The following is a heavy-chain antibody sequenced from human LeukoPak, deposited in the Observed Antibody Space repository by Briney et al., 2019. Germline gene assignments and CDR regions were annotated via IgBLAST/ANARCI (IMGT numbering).Heavy chain of an antibody. CDR1: GFTFRDYG. J-gene: IGHJ5*01. Sequence: GGSLRLSCAASGFTFRDYGIHWVRQAPGKGLAWVAVIWYDGTNKYYGDSVKGRFTISRDNSKNTLYLQMNSRRAEDTAVYYCAKDRGSYSTTADSWGQGTLVTVSS. V-gene: IGHV3-33*06. CDR3: AKDRGSYSTTADS. CDR2: IWYDGTNK. D-gene: IGHD1-26*01.